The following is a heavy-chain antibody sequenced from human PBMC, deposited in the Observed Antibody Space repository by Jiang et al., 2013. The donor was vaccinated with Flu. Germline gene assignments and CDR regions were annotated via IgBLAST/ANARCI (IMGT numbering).Heavy chain of an antibody. D-gene: IGHD3-9*01. CDR2: IWLINSHI. J-gene: IGHJ4*02. CDR1: GCSFATHW. CDR3: ASTPDGNFAWDY. Sequence: GAEVKKPGESLKISCQGSGCSFATHWIGWVRQMPGKGLEWMGIIWLINSHIKYSPSFQGQVTISADKSISTAYLQWSGLKASDTAVYYWASTPDGNFAWDYWGQGTLVTVSS. V-gene: IGHV5-51*01.